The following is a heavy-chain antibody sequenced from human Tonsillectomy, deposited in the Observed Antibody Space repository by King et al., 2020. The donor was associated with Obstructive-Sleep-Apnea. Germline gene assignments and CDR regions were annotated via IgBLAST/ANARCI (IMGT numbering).Heavy chain of an antibody. V-gene: IGHV1-8*02. D-gene: IGHD3-22*01. CDR3: ARGGSYYACSGYKHPNNWFDP. CDR1: GYTFTSYD. Sequence: QLVQSGAEVKKPGASVKVSCKASGYTFTSYDINWVRQATGQGLEWMRWMNPNSGNTGYTQKFQGRVTMTRNTSISTAYMELSSLRSEDTAVYYCARGGSYYACSGYKHPNNWFDPWGQGTLVTVSS. CDR2: MNPNSGNT. J-gene: IGHJ5*02.